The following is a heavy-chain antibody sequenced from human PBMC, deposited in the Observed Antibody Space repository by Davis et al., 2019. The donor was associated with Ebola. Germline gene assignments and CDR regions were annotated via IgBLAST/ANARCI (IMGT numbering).Heavy chain of an antibody. CDR2: INPSGGST. V-gene: IGHV1-46*01. CDR3: ARERGKFSSYYYGMDV. Sequence: ASVKVSCKASGYTFTSYYMHWVRQAPGQGLEWMGIINPSGGSTSYAQKLQGRVTMTTDTSTSTAYMELRSLRSDDTAVYYCARERGKFSSYYYGMDVWGQGTTVTVSS. J-gene: IGHJ6*02. D-gene: IGHD3-16*01. CDR1: GYTFTSYY.